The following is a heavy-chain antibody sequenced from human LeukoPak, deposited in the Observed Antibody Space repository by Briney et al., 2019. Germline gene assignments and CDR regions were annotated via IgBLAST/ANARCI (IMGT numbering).Heavy chain of an antibody. CDR2: ISGDSGST. V-gene: IGHV3-43*02. Sequence: PGGSLRLSCAASGFTFDDYAMHWVRQAPGKGLECVSLISGDSGSTYYADSVKGRFTISRDNTKNTLYLQMNSLRTEDTAVYYCARDRAAFGVVQVGYWGQGTLVTVSS. CDR3: ARDRAAFGVVQVGY. D-gene: IGHD3-3*01. CDR1: GFTFDDYA. J-gene: IGHJ4*02.